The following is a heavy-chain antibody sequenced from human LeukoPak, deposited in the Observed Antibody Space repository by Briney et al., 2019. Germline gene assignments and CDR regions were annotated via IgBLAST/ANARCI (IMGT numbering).Heavy chain of an antibody. CDR2: INHSGST. CDR3: ARGREGMDV. V-gene: IGHV4-34*01. J-gene: IGHJ6*02. CDR1: GGSFSGYY. D-gene: IGHD1-26*01. Sequence: SETLSLTCAVYGGSFSGYYWSWIRQPPGKGLEWIGEINHSGSTNYNPSLKSRVTISVDTSKNQFSLKLSSVTAADTAVYYCARGREGMDVWGQGTTVTVSS.